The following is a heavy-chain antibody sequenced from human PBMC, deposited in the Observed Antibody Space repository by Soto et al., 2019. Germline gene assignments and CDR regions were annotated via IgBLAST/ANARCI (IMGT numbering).Heavy chain of an antibody. D-gene: IGHD6-6*01. CDR2: TYYKSRWYN. Sequence: PSQTLSLTCAISGVSVSSNSAAWNWIRQSPSRGLEWLGRTYYKSRWYNDYAGSVKSRITINPDTSKNQFSLQLNSVTPEDTAVYYCARDSRSSTSYYSLGVDVWGQGTTVTVSS. J-gene: IGHJ6*02. V-gene: IGHV6-1*01. CDR1: GVSVSSNSAA. CDR3: ARDSRSSTSYYSLGVDV.